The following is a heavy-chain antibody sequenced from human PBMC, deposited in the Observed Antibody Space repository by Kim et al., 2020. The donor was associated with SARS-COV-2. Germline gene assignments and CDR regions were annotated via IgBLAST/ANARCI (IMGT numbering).Heavy chain of an antibody. CDR1: GGSFSGYY. CDR3: ARGRNVLWLRSGWFDP. V-gene: IGHV4-34*01. D-gene: IGHD3-10*01. Sequence: SETLSLTCAVYGGSFSGYYWSWIRQPPGKGLEWIGEINHSGSTNYNPSLKSRVTISVDTSKNQFSLKLSSVTAADTAVYYCARGRNVLWLRSGWFDPWGQGALVTVSA. CDR2: INHSGST. J-gene: IGHJ5*02.